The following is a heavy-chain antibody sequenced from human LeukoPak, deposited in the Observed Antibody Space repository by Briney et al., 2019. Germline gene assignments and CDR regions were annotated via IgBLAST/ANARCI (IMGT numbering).Heavy chain of an antibody. CDR1: GFTFSSYG. Sequence: GGSLRLSCAASGFTFSSYGMHWVRQAPGKGLEWVAFIRYDGSNKYYADSVKGRFTISRDNSKNTLYLQMNSLRAEDTAVYYCAKAEVFGVVIIVEPYFDYWGQGTLVTVSS. J-gene: IGHJ4*02. CDR2: IRYDGSNK. V-gene: IGHV3-30*02. D-gene: IGHD3-3*01. CDR3: AKAEVFGVVIIVEPYFDY.